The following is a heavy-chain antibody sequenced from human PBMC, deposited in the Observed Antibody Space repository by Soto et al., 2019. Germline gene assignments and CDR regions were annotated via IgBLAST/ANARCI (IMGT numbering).Heavy chain of an antibody. V-gene: IGHV3-11*01. J-gene: IGHJ4*02. Sequence: PGGSLRLCCAASGFTFSDYYMSGFRQAPGKGLEWVSYISGSGSITHDADSVKGRFTISRDNAKNSLYLQMNSLRAEDTAIYYCARVGSTLAAGTPDYWGQGTLVTVS. CDR3: ARVGSTLAAGTPDY. CDR2: ISGSGSIT. CDR1: GFTFSDYY. D-gene: IGHD6-13*01.